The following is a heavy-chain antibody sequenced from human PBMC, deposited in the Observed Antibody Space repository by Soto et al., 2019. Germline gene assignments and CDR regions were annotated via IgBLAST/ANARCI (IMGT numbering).Heavy chain of an antibody. CDR1: GFTFSSYG. Sequence: QVQLVESGGGVVQPGRSLRLSCAASGFTFSSYGMHWVRQAPGKGLEWVAVIWYDGSNKYYADSVKGRFTISRDNSKNTLYLQMNRQRAEDTVVYYCASLHSSSSKYCYYGMDVWGQGTTVTVSS. CDR2: IWYDGSNK. J-gene: IGHJ6*02. D-gene: IGHD6-6*01. CDR3: ASLHSSSSKYCYYGMDV. V-gene: IGHV3-33*01.